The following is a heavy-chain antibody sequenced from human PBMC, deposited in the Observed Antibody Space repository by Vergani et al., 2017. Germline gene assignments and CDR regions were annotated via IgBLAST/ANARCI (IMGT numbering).Heavy chain of an antibody. CDR3: ARDVGDLWSGDRDAFDI. Sequence: QLQLQESGPGLVKPSETLSLTCTVSGGSISSSSYYWGWIRQPPGQGLEWIGSIYYSGSTYYNPSLKSRVPISVDTSKNQFSLKLSSVTASDTAVYSCARDVGDLWSGDRDAFDIWGQGTMVTVSS. V-gene: IGHV4-39*07. CDR2: IYYSGST. J-gene: IGHJ3*02. D-gene: IGHD3-3*01. CDR1: GGSISSSSYY.